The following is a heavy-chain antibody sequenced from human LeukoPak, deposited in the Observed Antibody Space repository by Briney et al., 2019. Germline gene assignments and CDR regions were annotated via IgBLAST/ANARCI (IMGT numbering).Heavy chain of an antibody. CDR1: GDSVSSNSAA. CDR2: TYYRSKWYN. J-gene: IGHJ6*03. CDR3: ARNAYYDILTGYYRTNYYYYYMDV. V-gene: IGHV6-1*01. D-gene: IGHD3-9*01. Sequence: SQTLSLTCAVSGDSVSSNSAAWNWIRQSPSRGLEWLGRTYYRSKWYNDYAVSVKSRITINPDTSKNQFSLQLNSVTPEDTAVYYCARNAYYDILTGYYRTNYYYYYMDVWGKGTTVTVSS.